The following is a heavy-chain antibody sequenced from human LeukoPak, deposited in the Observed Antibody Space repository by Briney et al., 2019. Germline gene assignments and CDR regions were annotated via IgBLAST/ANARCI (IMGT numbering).Heavy chain of an antibody. CDR1: GYIFTSYA. CDR2: INTGNGDT. CDR3: AREGGGGDYDYAWGTYVGGMDV. Sequence: WASVKVSCKASGYIFTSYAVHWLCQAPGQRLEWMGRINTGNGDTKYSKKFQGRVTITWDTSASTAYMELSSLTSEDTAVYFCAREGGGGDYDYAWGTYVGGMDVWGTGTTVTVSS. J-gene: IGHJ6*04. D-gene: IGHD3-16*01. V-gene: IGHV1-3*04.